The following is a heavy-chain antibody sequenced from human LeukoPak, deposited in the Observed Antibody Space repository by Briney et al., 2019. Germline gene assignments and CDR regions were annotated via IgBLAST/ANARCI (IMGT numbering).Heavy chain of an antibody. V-gene: IGHV3-7*03. CDR3: ARENYFSFDY. D-gene: IGHD3-16*01. CDR2: IKPDGSEK. CDR1: GFSFSFYW. J-gene: IGHJ4*02. Sequence: GGSLRLSCAASGFSFSFYWMTWVRQAPGKGLGWVANIKPDGSEKYYVDSVRGRCTISRDNTRNTLDLQMNSLRPEDTAVYYCARENYFSFDYWGQGALVTVSS.